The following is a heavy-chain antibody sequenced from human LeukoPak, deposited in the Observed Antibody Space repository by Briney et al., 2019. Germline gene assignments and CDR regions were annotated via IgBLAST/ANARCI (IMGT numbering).Heavy chain of an antibody. CDR1: GGSISSSSYY. J-gene: IGHJ4*02. CDR3: ARHLYSSSFVYCFDF. D-gene: IGHD6-13*01. CDR2: IYYSGST. Sequence: SETLSLTCTVSGGSISSSSYYWGWIRQPPGKGLEWFGSIYYSGSTYYNPSLKSRATISVDTSKNQFSLKLTSVAAADTAVYYRARHLYSSSFVYCFDFWGQGTLVTVSS. V-gene: IGHV4-39*01.